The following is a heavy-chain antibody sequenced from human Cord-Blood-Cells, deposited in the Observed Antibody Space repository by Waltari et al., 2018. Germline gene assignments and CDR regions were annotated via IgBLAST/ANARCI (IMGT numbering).Heavy chain of an antibody. J-gene: IGHJ3*02. D-gene: IGHD5-12*01. CDR2: INHSGST. V-gene: IGHV4-34*01. CDR1: GGSFSGYY. Sequence: QVQLQQWGAGLLKPSETLSLTCAVYGGSFSGYYWSWIRQPPGKGLEWIGEINHSGSTNYNPSLKSRVTISVDTSKNQFSLKLSSVTAADTAVYYCARAVVATIAFDIWGQGTMVTVSS. CDR3: ARAVVATIAFDI.